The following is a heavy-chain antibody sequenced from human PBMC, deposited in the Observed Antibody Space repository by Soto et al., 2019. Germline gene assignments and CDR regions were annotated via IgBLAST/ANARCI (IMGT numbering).Heavy chain of an antibody. Sequence: EVQLLESGGGLVHPGGSLRLSCAASGFSVSTNYMSWVRQAPGKGLEWVSVIYGGGSTHYADSVKGRFTISRDSSKNTLYLQMNSLRAEDTAVYYCAREAGPLDYWGQGTLVTVSS. CDR3: AREAGPLDY. CDR1: GFSVSTNY. J-gene: IGHJ4*02. CDR2: IYGGGST. V-gene: IGHV3-53*01.